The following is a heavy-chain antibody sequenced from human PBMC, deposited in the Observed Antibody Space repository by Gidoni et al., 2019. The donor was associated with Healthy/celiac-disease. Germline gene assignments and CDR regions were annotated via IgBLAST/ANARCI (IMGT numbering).Heavy chain of an antibody. J-gene: IGHJ6*02. Sequence: EVQLVESGGGLVQPGGSLRLSCAASGFTFSRYSMIWVRQAQGTGLEWVSYISSSSSTIYYADSVKGRFTISRDNAKNSLYLQMNSLRDEDTAVYYCARDRGQWLVNQYCYYYGMDVWGQGTTVTVSS. CDR2: ISSSSSTI. CDR3: ARDRGQWLVNQYCYYYGMDV. CDR1: GFTFSRYS. V-gene: IGHV3-48*02. D-gene: IGHD6-19*01.